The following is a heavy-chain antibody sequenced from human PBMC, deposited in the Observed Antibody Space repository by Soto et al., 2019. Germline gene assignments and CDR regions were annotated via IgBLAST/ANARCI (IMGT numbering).Heavy chain of an antibody. V-gene: IGHV4-59*01. Sequence: SETLSLTCTVSGGSISSYYWSWIRQPPGKGLEWIGYIYYSGSTNYNPSLKSRVTISVDTSKNQFSLKLSSVTAADTAVYYCARVLFGDCSSTSCYREDNWFDPWGQGTLVTVSS. CDR3: ARVLFGDCSSTSCYREDNWFDP. CDR2: IYYSGST. D-gene: IGHD2-2*01. CDR1: GGSISSYY. J-gene: IGHJ5*02.